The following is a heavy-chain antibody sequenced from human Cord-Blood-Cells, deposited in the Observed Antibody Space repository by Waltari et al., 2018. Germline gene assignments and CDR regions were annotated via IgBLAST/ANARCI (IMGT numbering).Heavy chain of an antibody. V-gene: IGHV1-8*01. CDR1: GSTFTSYD. D-gene: IGHD4-17*01. CDR2: MNPNSGNT. J-gene: IGHJ4*02. Sequence: QVQLVQSGAEVKKPGASVKVSCKASGSTFTSYDTNWVRQATGKGLEWMGWMNPNSGNTGYAQKFQGRVTMTRNTSISTAYMELSSLRSEDTAVYYCARVGGHYGDFDYWGQGTLVTVSS. CDR3: ARVGGHYGDFDY.